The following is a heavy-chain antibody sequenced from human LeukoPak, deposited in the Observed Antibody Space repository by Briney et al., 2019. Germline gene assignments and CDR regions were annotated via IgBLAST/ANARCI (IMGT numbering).Heavy chain of an antibody. D-gene: IGHD6-13*01. CDR3: ATSSSWANDAFAI. J-gene: IGHJ3*02. Sequence: GGSLRLSCAASGFTFDDYGMNWVRQAPGKGLEWVSGINWNGGSTGYADSVKGRFTISRDNAKNSLYLQMNSLRAEDTAFYYCATSSSWANDAFAIWGQGTMVTVSS. CDR2: INWNGGST. V-gene: IGHV3-20*04. CDR1: GFTFDDYG.